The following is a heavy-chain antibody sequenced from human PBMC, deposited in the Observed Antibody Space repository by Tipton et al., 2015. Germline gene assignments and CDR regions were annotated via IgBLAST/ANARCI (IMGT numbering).Heavy chain of an antibody. CDR2: TNGDGSEK. J-gene: IGHJ4*02. Sequence: SLRLSRTASGFTFSHYWMSWVRQAPGKGLEWVGQTNGDGSEKYFVDSVRGRFTISRDNAKNSLYLQMNSLRVEDTAVYYCARDAPGTTFDYWGQGTLVTVSA. CDR1: GFTFSHYW. V-gene: IGHV3-7*01. D-gene: IGHD1-1*01. CDR3: ARDAPGTTFDY.